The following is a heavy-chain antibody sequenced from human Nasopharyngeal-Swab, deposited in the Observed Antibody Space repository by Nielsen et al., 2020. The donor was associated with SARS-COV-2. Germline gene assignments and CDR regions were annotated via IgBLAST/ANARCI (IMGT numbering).Heavy chain of an antibody. CDR2: IIPIFGTA. Sequence: SVKVSCKASGGTFSSYAISWVRQAPGQGLEWMGGIIPIFGTANYAQKFQGRVTITADESRSTAYMELSSLRSEDTAVYYCARDRRTVVTPIFAFDIWGQGTMVTVSS. V-gene: IGHV1-69*13. CDR3: ARDRRTVVTPIFAFDI. D-gene: IGHD4-23*01. J-gene: IGHJ3*02. CDR1: GGTFSSYA.